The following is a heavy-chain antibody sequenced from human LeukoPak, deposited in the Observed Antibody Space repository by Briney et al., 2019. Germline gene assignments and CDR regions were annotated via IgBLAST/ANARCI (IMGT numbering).Heavy chain of an antibody. D-gene: IGHD1-14*01. CDR3: ARGALSERRIDY. Sequence: ASVKVSCKASGYTFTSYAMHWVRQAPGQRLEWMGWVNAGNGNTKYSQKSQGRVTITRDTSASTAYMELSSLRSEDTAVYYCARGALSERRIDYWGQGTLVTVSS. J-gene: IGHJ4*02. CDR2: VNAGNGNT. CDR1: GYTFTSYA. V-gene: IGHV1-3*01.